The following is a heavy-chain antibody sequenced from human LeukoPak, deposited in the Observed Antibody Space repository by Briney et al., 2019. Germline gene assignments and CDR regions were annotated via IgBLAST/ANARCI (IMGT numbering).Heavy chain of an antibody. CDR2: INVEGSTT. J-gene: IGHJ4*02. D-gene: IGHD1-1*01. Sequence: GGSLRLSCVASGFSLSSYWVHWVRQAPGKGLVWVSRINVEGSTTTYADSVKGRFTISRDNAKKTVSLQMNSLRAEDTAVYYCVSDHTGHDDYWGQGTLVTVSS. CDR1: GFSLSSYW. V-gene: IGHV3-74*03. CDR3: VSDHTGHDDY.